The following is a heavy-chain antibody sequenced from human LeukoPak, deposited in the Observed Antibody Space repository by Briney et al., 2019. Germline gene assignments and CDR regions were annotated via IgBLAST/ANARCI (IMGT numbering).Heavy chain of an antibody. CDR2: ISSNGGTT. D-gene: IGHD3-22*01. J-gene: IGHJ4*02. Sequence: GGSLRLSCSASGFTFSSYVMHWVRQAPGKGLEYVSAISSNGGTTYYADSVKGRFTISRDNSKNTLSLEMSSLRADDTAVYYCARGGDSSPYYPDYWGQGTLVTVSS. V-gene: IGHV3-64D*09. CDR1: GFTFSSYV. CDR3: ARGGDSSPYYPDY.